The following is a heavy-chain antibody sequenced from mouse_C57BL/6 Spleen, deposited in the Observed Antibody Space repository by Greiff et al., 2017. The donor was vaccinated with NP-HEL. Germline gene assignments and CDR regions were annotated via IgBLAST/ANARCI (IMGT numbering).Heavy chain of an antibody. CDR2: INPNNGGT. CDR1: GYTFTDYN. Sequence: EVQLQQSGPELVKPGASVKIPCKASGYTFTDYNMDWVKQSHGKSLEWIGDINPNNGGTIYNQKFKGKATLTVDKSSSTAYMELRSLTSEDTAVYYCARRAYGRYAMDYWGQGTSVTVSS. J-gene: IGHJ4*01. CDR3: ARRAYGRYAMDY. D-gene: IGHD1-1*02. V-gene: IGHV1-18*01.